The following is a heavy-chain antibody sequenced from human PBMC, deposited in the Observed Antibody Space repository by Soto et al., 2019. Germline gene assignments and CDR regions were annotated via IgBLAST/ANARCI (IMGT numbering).Heavy chain of an antibody. CDR1: GYTFTSYA. CDR3: ARDAAAGLHDY. D-gene: IGHD6-13*01. CDR2: ISAYNGNT. V-gene: IGHV1-18*01. Sequence: QVQLVQSGAEVKKPGASVKVSCKASGYTFTSYAISWVRQAPGQGLEWMGWISAYNGNTKYVQNFQGRVTMTTDTSTTTAYMELRSLRSDDTAVYYCARDAAAGLHDYWGQGTLVTVSS. J-gene: IGHJ4*02.